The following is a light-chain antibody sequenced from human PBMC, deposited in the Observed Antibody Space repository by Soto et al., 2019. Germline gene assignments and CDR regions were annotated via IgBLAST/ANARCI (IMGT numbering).Light chain of an antibody. J-gene: IGLJ3*02. CDR2: SNN. V-gene: IGLV1-44*01. CDR1: ISNIGSNI. CDR3: AAWDDSLNGWV. Sequence: HSVLTQPPSASGTPGQRVTISCSGSISNIGSNIVNWYQQLPGTAPRLLIYSNNQRPSGVPDRFSGSKSGTSASLAISGLQSEAEADYYCAAWDDSLNGWVFGGGTKLTVL.